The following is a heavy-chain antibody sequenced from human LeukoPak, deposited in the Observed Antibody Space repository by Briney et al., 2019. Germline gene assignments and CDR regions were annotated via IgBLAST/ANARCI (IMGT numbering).Heavy chain of an antibody. J-gene: IGHJ4*02. V-gene: IGHV3-21*01. CDR1: GFTFSSYS. CDR3: ARGLLWFGELPGY. Sequence: GGSLRLSCAASGFTFSSYSMNWVRQAPGKGLEWVSSISSSSSYIYYADSVKGRFTISRDNAKNSLYLQMNSLRAEDTAVYYCARGLLWFGELPGYWGQGTLVTVTA. CDR2: ISSSSSYI. D-gene: IGHD3-10*01.